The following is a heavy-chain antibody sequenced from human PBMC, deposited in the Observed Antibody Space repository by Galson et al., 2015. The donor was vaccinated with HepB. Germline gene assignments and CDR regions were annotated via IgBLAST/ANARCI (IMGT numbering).Heavy chain of an antibody. V-gene: IGHV3-64*02. CDR3: ARGRGGWYDY. J-gene: IGHJ4*02. CDR2: ISSNGGST. Sequence: SLRLSCAASGFTFSNYAMHWVRQAPGKGLEYVSAISSNGGSTYYADSVKGRFTISRDNSKNTLYLQMGSLRGEDMAVYYCARGRGGWYDYWGQGTLVTVSS. CDR1: GFTFSNYA. D-gene: IGHD6-19*01.